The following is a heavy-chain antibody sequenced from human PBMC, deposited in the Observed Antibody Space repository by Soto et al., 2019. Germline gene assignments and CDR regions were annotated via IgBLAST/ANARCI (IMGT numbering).Heavy chain of an antibody. CDR1: GDTVSSNSAA. J-gene: IGHJ6*02. Sequence: PSQTLSLTCAISGDTVSSNSAAWNWIRQSPSRGLEWLGRTYFRSKWYSDYAVSVKSRITITSDKSKNHFSLHLDSVTPDDTAVYYCARDGLYYYGLDVWGQGTTVTVSS. CDR2: TYFRSKWYS. V-gene: IGHV6-1*01. CDR3: ARDGLYYYGLDV.